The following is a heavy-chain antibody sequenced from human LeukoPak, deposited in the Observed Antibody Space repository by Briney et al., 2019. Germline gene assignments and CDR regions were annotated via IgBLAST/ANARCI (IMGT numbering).Heavy chain of an antibody. J-gene: IGHJ4*02. CDR3: AKDKAVAAVSSPDY. V-gene: IGHV3-30*18. CDR1: GFTFSSYG. Sequence: GGSLRLSCAASGFTFSSYGMHWVRQAPGKGLEWVAVISYDGSNKYYADSVKGRFTISRDNSKNTLYLQMNSLRAEDTAVYYCAKDKAVAAVSSPDYWGQGTLVTVSS. D-gene: IGHD6-19*01. CDR2: ISYDGSNK.